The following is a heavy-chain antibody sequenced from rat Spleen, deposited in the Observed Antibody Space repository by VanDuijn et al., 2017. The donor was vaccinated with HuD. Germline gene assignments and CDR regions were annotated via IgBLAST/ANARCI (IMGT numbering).Heavy chain of an antibody. CDR3: ARHSYGYTYGYFDY. J-gene: IGHJ2*01. CDR1: GFTFSNYG. CDR2: ISYDGDTT. D-gene: IGHD1-9*01. V-gene: IGHV5-22*01. Sequence: EVQLVESGGGLVQPGRSMKLSCAASGFTFSNYGLAWVRQAPKKGLEWVAYISYDGDTTYYRDSVKGRFTISRDNAKSTLYLQMNSLRSEDTATYYCARHSYGYTYGYFDYWGQGVMVTVSS.